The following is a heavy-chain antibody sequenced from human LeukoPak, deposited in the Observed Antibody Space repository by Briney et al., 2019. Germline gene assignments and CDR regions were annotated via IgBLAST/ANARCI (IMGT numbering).Heavy chain of an antibody. J-gene: IGHJ3*02. V-gene: IGHV1-24*01. CDR1: GYTLTELS. D-gene: IGHD2-2*01. Sequence: GASVKVSCKVSGYTLTELSMHWVRQAPGKGLEWMGGFDPEDGETIYAQKFQGRVTMTEDTSTDTAYMELSSLRSEDTAVYYCATARVSYCSSTSCYPPDAFDIWGQGTMVTASS. CDR3: ATARVSYCSSTSCYPPDAFDI. CDR2: FDPEDGET.